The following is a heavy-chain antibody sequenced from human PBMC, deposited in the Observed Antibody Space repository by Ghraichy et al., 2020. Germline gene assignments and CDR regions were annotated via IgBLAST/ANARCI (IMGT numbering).Heavy chain of an antibody. J-gene: IGHJ6*02. V-gene: IGHV4-34*01. D-gene: IGHD3-3*01. CDR2: INHSGST. Sequence: SETLSLTCAVYGGSFSGYYWSWIRQPPGKGLEWIGEINHSGSTNYNPSLKSRVTISVDTSKNQFSLKLSSVTAADTAVYYCARTTSYYDFWSGYYRAPRYGMDVWGQGTTVTVS. CDR3: ARTTSYYDFWSGYYRAPRYGMDV. CDR1: GGSFSGYY.